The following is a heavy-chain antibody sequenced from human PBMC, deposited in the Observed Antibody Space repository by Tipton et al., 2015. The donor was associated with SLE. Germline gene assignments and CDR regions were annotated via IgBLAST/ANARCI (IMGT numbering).Heavy chain of an antibody. Sequence: TLSLTCTVSGGSISSGGYYWSWIRQHPGKGLEWIGYIYYGGSTYCNPSLKSRVTISIDTSKNQFPLKLSSVTAADTAVYYCARKRLPDLDFDLWGRGTLVTVSS. V-gene: IGHV4-31*03. CDR2: IYYGGST. CDR1: GGSISSGGYY. J-gene: IGHJ2*01. D-gene: IGHD3-16*01. CDR3: ARKRLPDLDFDL.